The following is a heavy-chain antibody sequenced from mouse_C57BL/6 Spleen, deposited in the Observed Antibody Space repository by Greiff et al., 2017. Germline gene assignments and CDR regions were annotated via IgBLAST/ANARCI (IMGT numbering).Heavy chain of an antibody. J-gene: IGHJ4*01. D-gene: IGHD1-1*01. CDR3: ASDYYGSSSYAMDY. Sequence: QVQLQQPGAELVKPGASVKLSCKASGYTFTSYWMHWVKQRPGRGLEWIGRIDPNSGGTKYNEKFKSKAPLTVDKPSSTAYMQLSSLTSEDSAVYDCASDYYGSSSYAMDYWGQGTSVTVSS. CDR2: IDPNSGGT. V-gene: IGHV1-72*01. CDR1: GYTFTSYW.